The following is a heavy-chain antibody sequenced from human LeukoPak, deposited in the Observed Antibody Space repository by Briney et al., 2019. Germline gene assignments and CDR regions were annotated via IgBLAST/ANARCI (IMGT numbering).Heavy chain of an antibody. CDR3: ARDRDYGDYESKRFDP. Sequence: ASVKVSCKASRGTFNSYAISWVRQAPGQGLEWMGRIIPIFGTANYAQKFQGRVTITTDESTSTAYMELSSLRSEDTAVYYCARDRDYGDYESKRFDPWGQGTLVTVSS. V-gene: IGHV1-69*05. CDR2: IIPIFGTA. CDR1: RGTFNSYA. D-gene: IGHD4-17*01. J-gene: IGHJ5*02.